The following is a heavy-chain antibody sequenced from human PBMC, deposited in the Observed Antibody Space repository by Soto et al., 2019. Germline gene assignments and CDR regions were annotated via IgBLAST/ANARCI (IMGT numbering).Heavy chain of an antibody. CDR2: INTYNGMT. Sequence: QVQLVQSGGEVKKPGASVTVSCKASGYTFINYHITWVRQAPGQGLEWMAWINTYNGMTDYAQKFQGRVTMTRDTSTITAYMELRNLGSDDTTVYFCAKSPRGEMATDWGQGTLVTVSS. V-gene: IGHV1-18*01. CDR1: GYTFINYH. D-gene: IGHD5-12*01. CDR3: AKSPRGEMATD. J-gene: IGHJ4*02.